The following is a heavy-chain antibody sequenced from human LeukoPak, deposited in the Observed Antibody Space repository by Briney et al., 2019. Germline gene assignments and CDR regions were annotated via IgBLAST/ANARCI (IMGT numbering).Heavy chain of an antibody. CDR1: GGSISSYY. Sequence: SETLSLTCTVSGGSISSYYWSWIRQPPGKGLEWIGYIYYSGSTNYNPSLKSRVTISVDTSKNQFSLKLSSVTAADTAVYYCARDYYDSSGTDWGQGTLVTVSS. J-gene: IGHJ4*02. CDR3: ARDYYDSSGTD. D-gene: IGHD3-22*01. CDR2: IYYSGST. V-gene: IGHV4-59*01.